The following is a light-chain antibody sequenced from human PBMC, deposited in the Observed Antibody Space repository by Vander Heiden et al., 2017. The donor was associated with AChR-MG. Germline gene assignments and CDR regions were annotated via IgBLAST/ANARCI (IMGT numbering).Light chain of an antibody. Sequence: DIQMTQSPASVSASVGDRVTITCRARQDIGNWLGWYQQKPGEAPKLLIYDASTLQSGVPSRFSGSCSGTEFSLTTSSLQPEDFATYFCQRANSFPYTFGQGTKLDIK. CDR3: QRANSFPYT. J-gene: IGKJ2*01. CDR2: DAS. V-gene: IGKV1-12*01. CDR1: QDIGNW.